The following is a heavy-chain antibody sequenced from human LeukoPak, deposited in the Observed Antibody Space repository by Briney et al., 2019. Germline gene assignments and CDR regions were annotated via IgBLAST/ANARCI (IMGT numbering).Heavy chain of an antibody. D-gene: IGHD3-3*01. CDR3: ARDSTPLLTYYDFWSGPDAYYYGMDV. CDR1: GGSFSGYY. J-gene: IGHJ6*02. Sequence: SETLSLTCAVYGGSFSGYYWSWIRQPPGKGLEWIGEINHSGSTNYNPSLKSRVTISVDTSKNQFSLKLSSVTAADTAVYYCARDSTPLLTYYDFWSGPDAYYYGMDVWGQGTTVTVSS. CDR2: INHSGST. V-gene: IGHV4-34*09.